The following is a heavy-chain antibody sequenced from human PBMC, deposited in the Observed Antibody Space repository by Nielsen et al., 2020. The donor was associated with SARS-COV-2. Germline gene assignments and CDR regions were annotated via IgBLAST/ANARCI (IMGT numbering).Heavy chain of an antibody. CDR2: ISWNSGSI. J-gene: IGHJ4*02. D-gene: IGHD3-16*01. CDR3: AKAASWGIAGANFDY. CDR1: GFTFGDYA. V-gene: IGHV3-9*01. Sequence: LRLSCAASGFTFGDYAMHWVRQAPGKGLEWVSGISWNSGSIGYADSVKGRFTISRDNAKNSLYLQMNSLRAEDTALYYCAKAASWGIAGANFDYWGQGTLVTVSS.